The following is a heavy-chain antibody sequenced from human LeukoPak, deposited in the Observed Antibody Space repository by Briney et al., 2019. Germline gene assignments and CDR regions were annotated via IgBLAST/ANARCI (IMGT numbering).Heavy chain of an antibody. V-gene: IGHV3-23*01. J-gene: IGHJ3*01. D-gene: IGHD6-6*01. Sequence: PGGSLRLSCAASGFTFSSYAMSWVRQAPGKGLEWVSAISGSGGSTYYADSVKGRFTISRDNSRNTLYLQMNSLRAEDTAVYYCAKDEYSSTLLGYWGQGTMVTVSS. CDR1: GFTFSSYA. CDR2: ISGSGGST. CDR3: AKDEYSSTLLGY.